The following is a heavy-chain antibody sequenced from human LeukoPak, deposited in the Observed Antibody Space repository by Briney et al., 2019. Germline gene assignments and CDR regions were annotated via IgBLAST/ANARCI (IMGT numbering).Heavy chain of an antibody. V-gene: IGHV1-2*02. CDR1: GYTFTSYA. D-gene: IGHD6-19*01. CDR2: INPNSGGT. Sequence: ASVKVSCKASGYTFTSYAMNWVRQAPGQGLEWMGWINPNSGGTNYAQKFQGRVTMTRDTSISTAYMELSRLRSDDTAVYYCARAVSQQLLVRYYYYYMDVWGKGTTVTVSS. CDR3: ARAVSQQLLVRYYYYYMDV. J-gene: IGHJ6*03.